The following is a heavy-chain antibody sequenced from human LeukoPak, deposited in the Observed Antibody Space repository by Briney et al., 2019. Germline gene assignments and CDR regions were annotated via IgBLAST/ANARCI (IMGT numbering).Heavy chain of an antibody. Sequence: GGSLRLSCAASGFTFRGYGMSWVRQAPGKGLEWVSAIRGSGGSTYYADSVKGRFTISRDNSKNTLYLQMNSLRAEDTAVYYCARGRGGYDGNDFDYWGQGTLVTVSS. V-gene: IGHV3-23*01. CDR3: ARGRGGYDGNDFDY. CDR1: GFTFRGYG. D-gene: IGHD5-12*01. CDR2: IRGSGGST. J-gene: IGHJ4*02.